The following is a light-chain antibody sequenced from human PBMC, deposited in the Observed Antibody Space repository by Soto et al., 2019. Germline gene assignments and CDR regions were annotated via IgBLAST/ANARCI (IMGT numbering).Light chain of an antibody. J-gene: IGKJ1*01. Sequence: SVVTLSVYQGEGGTLSCRASQSVRTGLAWYQQKPGQAPRLLIYGESSRATGIPDRFTGSGSGTEFTLTISSLEPEDVAVDYCPLRSNWPWTFGQGAKV. CDR3: PLRSNWPWT. V-gene: IGKV3-11*01. CDR2: GES. CDR1: QSVRTG.